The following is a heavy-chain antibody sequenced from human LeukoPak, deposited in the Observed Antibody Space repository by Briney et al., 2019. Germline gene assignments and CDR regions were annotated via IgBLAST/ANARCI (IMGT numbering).Heavy chain of an antibody. CDR1: GGSISSYY. CDR3: ARDTDIVATMGLDP. D-gene: IGHD5-12*01. Sequence: PSETLSLTCTVTGGSISSYYWSWIRQPPGKGLEWIGYIYYSGSTNYNPSLKSRVTISVDTSKNQFSLKLSSVTAADTAVYYCARDTDIVATMGLDPWGQGTLVTVSS. CDR2: IYYSGST. V-gene: IGHV4-59*01. J-gene: IGHJ5*02.